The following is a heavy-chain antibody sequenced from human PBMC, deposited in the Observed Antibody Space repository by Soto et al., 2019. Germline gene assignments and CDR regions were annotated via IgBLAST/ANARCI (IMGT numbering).Heavy chain of an antibody. V-gene: IGHV1-24*01. CDR2: FDPEDGET. CDR1: GYTLTELS. CDR3: ATSLYCSGGSCYGGFPYNWFDP. D-gene: IGHD2-15*01. Sequence: ASVKVSCKVSGYTLTELSMHWFRQPPGKGLEWMGGFDPEDGETIYAQKFQGRVTMHEDTSTDTAYMELSRLRPEDTAVYYCATSLYCSGGSCYGGFPYNWFDPWGQGTLVTVSS. J-gene: IGHJ5*02.